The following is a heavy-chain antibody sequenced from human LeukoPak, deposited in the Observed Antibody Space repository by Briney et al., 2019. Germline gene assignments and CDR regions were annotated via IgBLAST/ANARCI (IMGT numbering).Heavy chain of an antibody. V-gene: IGHV3-23*01. CDR2: ISGSGGSR. J-gene: IGHJ3*01. CDR3: VKDSIVVVVAALIGFDV. D-gene: IGHD2-15*01. CDR1: EFTVSSNY. Sequence: GGSLRLSCAASEFTVSSNYMSWVRQGPGKGLEWVSGISGSGGSRGYADSVKGRFTISRDNSRNTVYLLMNSLRPEDTAVYYCVKDSIVVVVAALIGFDVWGQGTPVTVSS.